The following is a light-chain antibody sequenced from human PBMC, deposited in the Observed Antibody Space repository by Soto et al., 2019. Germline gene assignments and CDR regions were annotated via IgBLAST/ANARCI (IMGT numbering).Light chain of an antibody. Sequence: EIVMAQSPATLSVYPGERATLSCRAGQSGSSNLAWYQQKPGRAPRVPIYGASNRATGIPDRFSGSASGTDFTLTITKLEPEDFAVYFCQQYGSSPRTFGQGTRLEI. J-gene: IGKJ5*01. CDR2: GAS. V-gene: IGKV3-20*01. CDR1: QSGSSN. CDR3: QQYGSSPRT.